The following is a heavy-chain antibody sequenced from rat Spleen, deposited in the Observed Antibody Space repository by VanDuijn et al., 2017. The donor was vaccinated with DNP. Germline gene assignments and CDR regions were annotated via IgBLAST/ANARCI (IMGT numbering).Heavy chain of an antibody. V-gene: IGHV5-31*01. D-gene: IGHD1-7*01. CDR1: GFNFNDYW. CDR2: IINTGGSS. J-gene: IGHJ2*01. Sequence: EVKLVESGGGLVQPGRSLKLSCAASGFNFNDYWMGWVRQAPGKGLEWVASIINTGGSSYYPDSVKGRFTISRDNAKSTLYLQMNSLRSEDTATYYCTRDGPPYYGVPFDYWGQGVMVTVSS. CDR3: TRDGPPYYGVPFDY.